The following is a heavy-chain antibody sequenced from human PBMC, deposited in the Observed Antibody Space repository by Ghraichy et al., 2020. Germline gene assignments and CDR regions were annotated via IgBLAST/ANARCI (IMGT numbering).Heavy chain of an antibody. CDR1: GGSFSGYY. CDR3: ASIVVVPAASRNRRNYYYYGMDV. Sequence: SETLSLTCAVYGGSFSGYYWSWIRQPPGKGLEWIGEINHSGSTNYNPSLKSRVTISVDTSKNQFSLKLSSVTAADTVVYYCASIVVVPAASRNRRNYYYYGMDVWGQGTTVTVSS. J-gene: IGHJ6*02. D-gene: IGHD2-2*01. CDR2: INHSGST. V-gene: IGHV4-34*01.